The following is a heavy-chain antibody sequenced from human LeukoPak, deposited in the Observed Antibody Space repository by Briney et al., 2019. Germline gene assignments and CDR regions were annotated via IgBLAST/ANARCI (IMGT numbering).Heavy chain of an antibody. CDR1: GFAFDDYA. J-gene: IGHJ1*01. D-gene: IGHD6-19*01. Sequence: GGSLRLSCAASGFAFDDYAMHWVRQAPGKGLEWVCVVSGDATSTYYADSVTGRFTISRDNGKSSLYLQMDSLRPEDTALYYCAKGEIALAGNYFQYWGQGSLVTVSS. V-gene: IGHV3-43*02. CDR3: AKGEIALAGNYFQY. CDR2: VSGDATST.